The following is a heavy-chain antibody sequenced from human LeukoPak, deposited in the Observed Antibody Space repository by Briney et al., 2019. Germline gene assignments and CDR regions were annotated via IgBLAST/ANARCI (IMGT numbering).Heavy chain of an antibody. J-gene: IGHJ4*02. D-gene: IGHD2-15*01. V-gene: IGHV3-23*01. CDR2: VIDNGGFT. CDR1: GFTFSSYA. Sequence: QSVGSLRLSCAASGFTFSSYAITWVRQAPGKGLEWVSTVIDNGGFTYYADSVKGRFTISRDNSKGALYLQMNSLRAEDTAVYYCARSRLEDIVVVVAATEFDYWGQGTLVTVSS. CDR3: ARSRLEDIVVVVAATEFDY.